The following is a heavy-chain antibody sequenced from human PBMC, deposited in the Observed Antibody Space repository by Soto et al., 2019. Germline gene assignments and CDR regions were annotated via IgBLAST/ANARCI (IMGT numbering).Heavy chain of an antibody. J-gene: IGHJ4*02. CDR1: GYTFTSYA. CDR2: INAGNGNT. Sequence: QVQLVQSGAEAKKPGASVKVSCKASGYTFTSYAMHWVRQAPGQRLEWMGWINAGNGNTKYSQKFQGRVTITRDTSASTAYMELSSLRSEDTAVYYCARSGVPYCGGDCYSFIDYWGQGTLVTVSS. V-gene: IGHV1-3*01. CDR3: ARSGVPYCGGDCYSFIDY. D-gene: IGHD2-21*01.